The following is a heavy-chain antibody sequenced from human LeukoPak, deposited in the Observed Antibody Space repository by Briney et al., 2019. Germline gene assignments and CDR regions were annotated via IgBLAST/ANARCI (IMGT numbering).Heavy chain of an antibody. CDR2: IIPMFGTA. V-gene: IGHV1-69*05. CDR3: ARVFARGGEVSGSYYYY. CDR1: GGTFSSYA. Sequence: SVKVSCKASGGTFSSYAISWVRQAPGQGLEWVGGIIPMFGTANYAQKFQGRVTITTEDSTSTVYMELSSLGSEDTAMYCCARVFARGGEVSGSYYYYWGQGTLVTVSS. J-gene: IGHJ4*02. D-gene: IGHD1-26*01.